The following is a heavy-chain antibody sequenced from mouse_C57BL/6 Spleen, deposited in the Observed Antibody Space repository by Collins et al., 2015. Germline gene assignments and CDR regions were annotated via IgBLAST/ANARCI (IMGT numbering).Heavy chain of an antibody. CDR3: ATGYK. CDR1: GFNIKDDY. D-gene: IGHD2-2*01. CDR2: IDPEKGDT. Sequence: EVQLQQSGAELVRPGASVKLSCTASGFNIKDDYMHWVKQRPEQGLEWIGWIDPEKGDTKYASNFQGKATITADTSSSTSFLQLSSLTSEDTAVYYCATGYKWGQGTTLTVSS. V-gene: IGHV14-4*01. J-gene: IGHJ2*01.